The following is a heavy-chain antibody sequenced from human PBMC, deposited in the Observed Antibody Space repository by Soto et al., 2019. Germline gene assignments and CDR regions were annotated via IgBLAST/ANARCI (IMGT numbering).Heavy chain of an antibody. Sequence: PGGSLRLSCSTSGFTFNTYAMNWVRQAPGKGLEWVSALSGSGGTTYYADSVRGRFTISRDNSKNTLFLQMNSLRAEDTALYYCAKQRAGYGSGSDTYYFDFWGQGXLVTVHS. V-gene: IGHV3-23*01. CDR2: LSGSGGTT. CDR1: GFTFNTYA. D-gene: IGHD3-10*01. J-gene: IGHJ4*02. CDR3: AKQRAGYGSGSDTYYFDF.